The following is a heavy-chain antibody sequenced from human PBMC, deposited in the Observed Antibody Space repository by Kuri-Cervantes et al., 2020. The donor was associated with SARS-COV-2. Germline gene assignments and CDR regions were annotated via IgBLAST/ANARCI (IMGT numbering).Heavy chain of an antibody. CDR3: AKDRGYTKGDY. CDR1: GFTVSINY. CDR2: IYSGGST. D-gene: IGHD5-24*01. Sequence: GGSLRLSCAASGFTVSINYMSWVRQAPGKGLEGVSVIYSGGSTYYADTVTGRFTISRDNSKNTRYLQMNSLRAEDTAVYYCAKDRGYTKGDYWGQGTLVTVSS. J-gene: IGHJ4*02. V-gene: IGHV3-53*01.